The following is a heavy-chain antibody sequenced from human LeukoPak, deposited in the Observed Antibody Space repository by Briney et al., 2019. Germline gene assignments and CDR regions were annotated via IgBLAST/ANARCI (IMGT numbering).Heavy chain of an antibody. D-gene: IGHD3-22*01. CDR1: GGSISSTSYY. Sequence: SETLSLTCVVSGGSISSTSYYWGWIRQPPGKGLEWIGSIYYSGSTYYSPSLKSRVTISVDTSKNQFSLKLSSVTAADTAVYYCARYTTMYYYDTSGPSDAFDIWGQGTMVTVSS. J-gene: IGHJ3*02. V-gene: IGHV4-39*01. CDR2: IYYSGST. CDR3: ARYTTMYYYDTSGPSDAFDI.